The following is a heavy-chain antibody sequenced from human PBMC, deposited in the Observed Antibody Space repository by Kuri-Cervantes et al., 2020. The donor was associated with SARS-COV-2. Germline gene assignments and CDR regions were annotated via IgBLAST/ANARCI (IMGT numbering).Heavy chain of an antibody. Sequence: SETLSLTCTVSGGSITSNYNWGWIRQPPGKGLEWIGTISYSGHTYYNPSLKSRVAMFIDTSKNQFSLKLYSLTAADTSVYYCARHMYKSNPGGAFDISGRGTLVTVSS. D-gene: IGHD1-20*01. CDR3: ARHMYKSNPGGAFDI. CDR1: GGSITSNYN. CDR2: ISYSGHT. J-gene: IGHJ3*02. V-gene: IGHV4-39*01.